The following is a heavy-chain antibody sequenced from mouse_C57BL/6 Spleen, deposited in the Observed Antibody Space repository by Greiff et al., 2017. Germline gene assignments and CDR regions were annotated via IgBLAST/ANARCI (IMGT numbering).Heavy chain of an antibody. D-gene: IGHD1-1*01. J-gene: IGHJ2*01. CDR1: GYTFTSYW. Sequence: QVQLQQPGAELVKPGASVKLSCKASGYTFTSYWMHWVKQRPGRGLEWSGRIDPNSGGTKYNEKFKSKATLTVDKPSSTAYMQLSSLTSEDSAVYYCARRTTVVGYYFDYWGQGTTLTVSS. CDR2: IDPNSGGT. CDR3: ARRTTVVGYYFDY. V-gene: IGHV1-72*01.